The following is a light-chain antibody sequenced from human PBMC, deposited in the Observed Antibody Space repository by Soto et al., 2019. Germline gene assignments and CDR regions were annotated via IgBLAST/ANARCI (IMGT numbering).Light chain of an antibody. CDR3: SSFTLRTTVI. J-gene: IGLJ2*01. CDR2: EVT. CDR1: STDIGGYDY. Sequence: QSLLTHPASLSGSPGQSITISCTGTSTDIGGYDYVSWYQQYPGKAPKLMISEVTNRPSGVSERFSGSKSGNTASLTISGLQPEDEADYYCSSFTLRTTVIFGGGTKVTVL. V-gene: IGLV2-14*01.